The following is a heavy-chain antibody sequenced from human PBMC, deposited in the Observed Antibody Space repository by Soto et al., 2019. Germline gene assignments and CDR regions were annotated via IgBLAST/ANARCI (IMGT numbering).Heavy chain of an antibody. CDR3: ARHQFYVNAIHFDS. CDR2: VYFTGRT. J-gene: IGHJ4*02. Sequence: QLQLQESGPGPVKPSETLSLTCTVPGGSISDGLYYWGWIRQPPGKELEWIGSVYFTGRTFYNPSLKTRVPISAHTSQNQFSLRLTSVTAADMAVYFCARHQFYVNAIHFDSWGQGTLVTVSS. D-gene: IGHD3-16*01. V-gene: IGHV4-39*01. CDR1: GGSISDGLYY.